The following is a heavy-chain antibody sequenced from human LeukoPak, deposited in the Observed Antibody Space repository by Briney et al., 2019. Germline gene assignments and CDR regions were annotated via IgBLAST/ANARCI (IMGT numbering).Heavy chain of an antibody. CDR1: GDSVSSNRAA. J-gene: IGHJ1*01. CDR3: TGAGYSRGRMQH. D-gene: IGHD6-19*01. Sequence: SQTLSLTCAISGDSVSSNRAAWYWIRQSPSRGLDWLGRTYYRSKWYTDYAVSLKSRITIDSDTSKNQLSLQLTSVTPETTAEYYCTGAGYSRGRMQHWGQGTLVTVSS. V-gene: IGHV6-1*01. CDR2: TYYRSKWYT.